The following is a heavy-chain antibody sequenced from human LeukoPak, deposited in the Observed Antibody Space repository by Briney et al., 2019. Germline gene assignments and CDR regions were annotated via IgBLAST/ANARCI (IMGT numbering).Heavy chain of an antibody. CDR2: ISYSGNT. D-gene: IGHD2-15*01. CDR1: GGSISNYY. Sequence: PSETLSLTCTVSGGSISNYYWTWIRQPPGKGLEWIGFISYSGNTNYNPSLKSRVTISVDTSKNQFSLKLSSVTAADTAVYYCARRPRRWYCSGGSCYGGIDYWGQGTLVTVSS. J-gene: IGHJ4*02. V-gene: IGHV4-59*12. CDR3: ARRPRRWYCSGGSCYGGIDY.